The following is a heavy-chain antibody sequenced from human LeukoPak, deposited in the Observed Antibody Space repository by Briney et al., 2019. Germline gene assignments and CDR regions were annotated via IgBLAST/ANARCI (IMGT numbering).Heavy chain of an antibody. V-gene: IGHV1-2*02. D-gene: IGHD3-3*01. Sequence: ASVKVSCKASGYTFTGYYMHWVRQAPGQGLEWMGWINPNSGGTNYAQKFQGRVTMTRDTSISTAYMELSRLRSDDTAVYYCARDASAGFLEWTRGEYNWFDPWGQGTLVTVSS. CDR2: INPNSGGT. CDR3: ARDASAGFLEWTRGEYNWFDP. J-gene: IGHJ5*02. CDR1: GYTFTGYY.